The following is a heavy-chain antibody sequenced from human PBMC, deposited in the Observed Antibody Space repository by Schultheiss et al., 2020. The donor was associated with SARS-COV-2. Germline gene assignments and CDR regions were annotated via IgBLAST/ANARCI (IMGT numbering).Heavy chain of an antibody. CDR1: GFTFSDYY. CDR3: ARDFPWSGSYPQYYYYYGMDV. D-gene: IGHD1-26*01. Sequence: GGSLRLSCAASGFTFSDYYMSWIRQAPGKGLEWVSYISSSSSYIYYADSVKGRFTISRDNAKNSLYLQMNSLRAEDTAVYYCARDFPWSGSYPQYYYYYGMDVWGQGTTVTVSS. J-gene: IGHJ6*02. V-gene: IGHV3-11*06. CDR2: ISSSSSYI.